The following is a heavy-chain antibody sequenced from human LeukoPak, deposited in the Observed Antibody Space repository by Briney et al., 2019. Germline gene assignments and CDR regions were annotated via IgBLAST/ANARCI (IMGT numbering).Heavy chain of an antibody. CDR1: GYIFTSYD. Sequence: ASVKVSCKASGYIFTSYDINWVRQATGQGLEWMGWMNANSGDTGYAQKFQGRATMTRNTSISTAYMELSSLRSEDTAIYYCARGGTYLPFGYWGQGTLVIVSS. CDR3: ARGGTYLPFGY. CDR2: MNANSGDT. D-gene: IGHD3-10*01. V-gene: IGHV1-8*01. J-gene: IGHJ4*02.